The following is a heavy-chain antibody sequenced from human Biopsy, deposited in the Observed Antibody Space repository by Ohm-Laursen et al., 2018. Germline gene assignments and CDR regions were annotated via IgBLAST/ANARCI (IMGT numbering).Heavy chain of an antibody. J-gene: IGHJ3*02. CDR2: IYYSGST. CDR1: GGSVSSGSYY. V-gene: IGHV4-61*01. D-gene: IGHD5-12*01. Sequence: SETLSLTCTVSGGSVSSGSYYWSWIRQPPGKGLEWIGYIYYSGSTNHNPSLKSRVTISVDTSRNQFSLKLSPVTAADTAVYYCAGRPWPNAFDIWGQGTMVTVSS. CDR3: AGRPWPNAFDI.